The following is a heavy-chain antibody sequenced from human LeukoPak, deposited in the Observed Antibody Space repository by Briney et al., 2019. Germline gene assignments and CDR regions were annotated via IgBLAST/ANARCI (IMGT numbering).Heavy chain of an antibody. D-gene: IGHD6-19*01. CDR2: ISSSSSYI. CDR3: AKDPSAGYSSGWGYYYYYMDV. CDR1: GFTFSSYS. J-gene: IGHJ6*03. Sequence: GGSLRLSCAASGFTFSSYSMNWVRQAPGKGLEWVSSISSSSSYIYYADSVKGRFTISRDNAKNSLYLQMNSLRAEDTAVYYCAKDPSAGYSSGWGYYYYYMDVWGKGTTVTISS. V-gene: IGHV3-21*01.